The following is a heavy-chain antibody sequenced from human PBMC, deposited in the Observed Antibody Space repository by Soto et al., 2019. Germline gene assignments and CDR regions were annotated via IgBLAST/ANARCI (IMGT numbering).Heavy chain of an antibody. J-gene: IGHJ4*02. V-gene: IGHV4-34*01. CDR3: AREERGYSYGLFDY. Sequence: SETLSLTCAVYGGSFSGYYWSWIRQPPGKGLEWIGEINHSGSTNYNPSLKSRVTISVDTSKNQFSLKLSSVTAADTAVYYCAREERGYSYGLFDYWGQGTLVTVSS. D-gene: IGHD5-18*01. CDR2: INHSGST. CDR1: GGSFSGYY.